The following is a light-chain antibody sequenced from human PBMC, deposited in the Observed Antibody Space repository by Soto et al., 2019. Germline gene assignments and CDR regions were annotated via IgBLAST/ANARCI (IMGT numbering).Light chain of an antibody. Sequence: EIVLTQSPGTLSLSPGEGATLSCRASQNVDSNYLAWYQQKPGQAPRIILFGASGRATGIPDRFSGSGSGTEFTLTISSLQSEDFAVYYCQQYHNWPPITFGQGTRLEIK. CDR2: GAS. CDR3: QQYHNWPPIT. J-gene: IGKJ5*01. CDR1: QNVDSNY. V-gene: IGKV3-20*01.